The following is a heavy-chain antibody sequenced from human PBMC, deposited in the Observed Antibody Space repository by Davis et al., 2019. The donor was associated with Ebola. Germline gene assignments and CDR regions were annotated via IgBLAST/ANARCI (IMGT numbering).Heavy chain of an antibody. CDR2: INAGNGNT. Sequence: SCNASAYTFTSYAIHWVRQAPGQRLEWIGWINAGNGNTKYSQKFQGRVTITRDTSASTAYMELSSLTSEDTAVYYCASLIGNNWYYFDYWGQGTLVTVSS. V-gene: IGHV1-3*01. J-gene: IGHJ4*02. CDR3: ASLIGNNWYYFDY. CDR1: AYTFTSYA. D-gene: IGHD1-1*01.